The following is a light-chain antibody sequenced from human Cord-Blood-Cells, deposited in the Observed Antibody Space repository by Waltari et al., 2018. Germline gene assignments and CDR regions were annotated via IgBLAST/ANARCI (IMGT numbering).Light chain of an antibody. Sequence: DLVMTQSPDSLAVSLGDRATINCKSSQSVLYSSNNKNYLAWYQQKPGQPPNLLIYWASTRESGVPDRFSGSGSGTDFTLTISSLQAEDVAVYYCQQYYSTPYTFGQGTKLEIK. CDR3: QQYYSTPYT. CDR2: WAS. J-gene: IGKJ2*01. CDR1: QSVLYSSNNKNY. V-gene: IGKV4-1*01.